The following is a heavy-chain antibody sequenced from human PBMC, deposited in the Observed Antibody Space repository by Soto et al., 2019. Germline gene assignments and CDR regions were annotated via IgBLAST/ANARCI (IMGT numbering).Heavy chain of an antibody. D-gene: IGHD1-7*01. CDR2: VDYSGNT. CDR3: ARRNYPFYFEQ. V-gene: IGHV4-39*01. CDR1: GSSISNRSYY. Sequence: PXQTLPLTCIVAGSSISNRSYYCAWIRQPPNKGLEWIGNVDYSGNTYYNPSLKSRFTISVDTSKNQFSLRLTSVTAADTAVYFCARRNYPFYFEQWGKGTLVTVS. J-gene: IGHJ4*02.